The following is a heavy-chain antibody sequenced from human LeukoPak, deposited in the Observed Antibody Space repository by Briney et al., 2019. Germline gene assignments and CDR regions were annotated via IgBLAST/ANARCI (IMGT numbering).Heavy chain of an antibody. CDR1: GGTFSSHA. CDR2: IIPMFGTS. J-gene: IGHJ6*04. V-gene: IGHV1-69*13. D-gene: IGHD3-3*01. CDR3: ARDLARSSPSPVFWSGYIDV. Sequence: SVKVSCKASGGTFSSHALSWVRQAPGQGLEWMGGIIPMFGTSNYAQKFHGRVTITADESASTAYMELSSLRAEDTAVYYCARDLARSSPSPVFWSGYIDVWGKGTTVTVSS.